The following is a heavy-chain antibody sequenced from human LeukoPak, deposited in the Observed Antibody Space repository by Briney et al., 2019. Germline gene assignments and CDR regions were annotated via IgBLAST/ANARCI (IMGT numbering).Heavy chain of an antibody. J-gene: IGHJ5*02. Sequence: SETLSLTCAVYGGSFSGYCWSWIRQPPGKGLEWIGEINHSGSTNYNPSLKSRVTISVDTSKNQFSLKLSSVTAADTAVYYCARGDKDIVVVPMNWFDPWGQGTLVTVSS. V-gene: IGHV4-34*01. CDR2: INHSGST. D-gene: IGHD2-2*01. CDR1: GGSFSGYC. CDR3: ARGDKDIVVVPMNWFDP.